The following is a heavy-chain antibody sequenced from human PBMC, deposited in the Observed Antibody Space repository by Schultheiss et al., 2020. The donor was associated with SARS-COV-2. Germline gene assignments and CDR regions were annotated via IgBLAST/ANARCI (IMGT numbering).Heavy chain of an antibody. CDR1: GGSFSGYH. D-gene: IGHD6-6*01. J-gene: IGHJ4*02. CDR2: INHSGST. CDR3: ARGSRSIATNFDY. Sequence: SETLSLTCAVYGGSFSGYHWSWIRQPPGKGLEWIGEINHSGSTNYNPSLKSRDTISVDTSKNQFSLKLSSVTAADTAVYYCARGSRSIATNFDYWGQGTLVTVSS. V-gene: IGHV4-34*01.